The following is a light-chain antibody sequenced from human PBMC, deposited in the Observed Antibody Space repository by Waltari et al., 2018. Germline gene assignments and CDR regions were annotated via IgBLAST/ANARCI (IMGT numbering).Light chain of an antibody. CDR2: GNN. CDR1: SSNIGAGYD. J-gene: IGLJ3*02. Sequence: QSVLTQPPSVSGAPGQRVTISCTGSSSNIGAGYDVHWYQQLPGTAPKLLIYGNNNRPSGFPYRFSGSASGSSASRAISGLQAEDEADYYCQSYDSSLSGQGVFGGGTKLTVL. CDR3: QSYDSSLSGQGV. V-gene: IGLV1-40*01.